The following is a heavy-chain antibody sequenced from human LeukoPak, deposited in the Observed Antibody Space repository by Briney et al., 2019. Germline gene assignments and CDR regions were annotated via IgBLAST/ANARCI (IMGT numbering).Heavy chain of an antibody. J-gene: IGHJ6*03. CDR2: IYYSGST. D-gene: IGHD2-2*01. V-gene: IGHV4-59*01. CDR3: AREYCSSTSCHEVDV. Sequence: PSETLSLTCTVSGGSISSYYWSWIRQPPGKGLEWIGYIYYSGSTNYNPSLKSRVTISVDTSKNQFSLKLSSVTAADTAVYYCAREYCSSTSCHEVDVWGKGTTVTVS. CDR1: GGSISSYY.